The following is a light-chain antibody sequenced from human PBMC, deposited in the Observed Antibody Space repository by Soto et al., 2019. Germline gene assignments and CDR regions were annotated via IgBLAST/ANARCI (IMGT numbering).Light chain of an antibody. CDR1: SSDVGGYNY. V-gene: IGLV2-14*01. CDR2: DVS. J-gene: IGLJ1*01. CDR3: SSYTSSSTLVV. Sequence: QSALTQPASVSGSPGQSITISCTGTSSDVGGYNYVSWYQQHPGKAPKLMIYDVSNQPSGVSNRFSGSKSGNTASLTISGLQAEDEADYYCSSYTSSSTLVVFGTVTKLTVL.